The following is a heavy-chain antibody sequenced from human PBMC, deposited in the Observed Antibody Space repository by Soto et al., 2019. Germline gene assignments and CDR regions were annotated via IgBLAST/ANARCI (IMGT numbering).Heavy chain of an antibody. J-gene: IGHJ4*02. Sequence: QVQLQESGPGLVKPSQTLSLTCTIAGGSISSGDYYWSWIRQPPGKGLEWIGHIYDSGSTYNNPSLNSRVTISIDPSENPFSLNLRSVTAADTAVYYCARGLSGDKVDSWGQGTLVTVSS. CDR1: GGSISSGDYY. V-gene: IGHV4-30-4*01. CDR3: ARGLSGDKVDS. CDR2: IYDSGST. D-gene: IGHD1-1*01.